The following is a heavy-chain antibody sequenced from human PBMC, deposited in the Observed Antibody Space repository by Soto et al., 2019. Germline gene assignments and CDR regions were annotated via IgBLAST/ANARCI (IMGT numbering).Heavy chain of an antibody. Sequence: SETLSLTCTVSGGSNSSYYWSWIRQPPGKGLEWIGYIYYSGSTNYNPSLKSRVTISVDTSKNQFSLKLSSVTAADTAVYYCARGRDSSGYYYLRAYFDYWGQGTLVTVSS. D-gene: IGHD3-22*01. V-gene: IGHV4-59*01. J-gene: IGHJ4*02. CDR2: IYYSGST. CDR1: GGSNSSYY. CDR3: ARGRDSSGYYYLRAYFDY.